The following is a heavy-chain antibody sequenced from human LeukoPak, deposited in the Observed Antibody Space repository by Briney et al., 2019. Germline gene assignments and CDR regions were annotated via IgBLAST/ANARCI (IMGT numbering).Heavy chain of an antibody. Sequence: ESGPTLVKPTQTLTLTCTFSGLSLSTSGVGVGWIRQPPGKALEWLALIYWDDDKRYSPSLKSRLTITKDTSKNQVVLTMTNMDPVDTATYYCARENSSGYYSLAFDIWGQGTMVTVSS. CDR3: ARENSSGYYSLAFDI. D-gene: IGHD3-22*01. J-gene: IGHJ3*02. V-gene: IGHV2-5*02. CDR1: GLSLSTSGVG. CDR2: IYWDDDK.